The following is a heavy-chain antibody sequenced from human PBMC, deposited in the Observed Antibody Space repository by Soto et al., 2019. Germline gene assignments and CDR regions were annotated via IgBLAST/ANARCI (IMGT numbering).Heavy chain of an antibody. D-gene: IGHD5-18*01. CDR2: IIPIFGTA. V-gene: IGHV1-69*01. J-gene: IGHJ4*02. Sequence: QVQLVQSGAEVKKPGSSVKVSCKASGGTFSSYAISWVRQAPGQGLEWMGGIIPIFGTANYAQKFQGRVTITADESTSTAYMELSSLRSEDTAVYYCARRLIRGSSYPNPYYFDYWGQGTLVTVSS. CDR1: GGTFSSYA. CDR3: ARRLIRGSSYPNPYYFDY.